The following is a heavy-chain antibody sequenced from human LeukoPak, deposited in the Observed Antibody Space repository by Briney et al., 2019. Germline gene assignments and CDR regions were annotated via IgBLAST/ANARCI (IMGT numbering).Heavy chain of an antibody. CDR1: GLSISNDW. Sequence: GGSLRLSCAASGLSISNDWMSWVRQAPGKGLEWVARVKSKSAGETTDYSAPVKGRFTISRDDSKNTLYLQMNSLKTEDTAVYYCTLIQGWGSGSYYRYFWGQGTLVTVSS. CDR2: VKSKSAGETT. V-gene: IGHV3-15*01. J-gene: IGHJ4*02. CDR3: TLIQGWGSGSYYRYF. D-gene: IGHD3-10*01.